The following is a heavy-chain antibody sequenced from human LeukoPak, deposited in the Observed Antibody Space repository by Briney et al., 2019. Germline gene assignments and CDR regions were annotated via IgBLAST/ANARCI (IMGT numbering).Heavy chain of an antibody. CDR1: GLTFSRYN. Sequence: GGSLRLSCAASGLTFSRYNMNWVRQAPGKGLEWVSSISDDDDSTYYADSVKGRFTISRDNSKNTLYLDMNNLRAEDTALYFCAKTLFGFSYGKIDYWGQGTLVTVSS. CDR2: ISDDDDST. D-gene: IGHD5-18*01. J-gene: IGHJ4*02. V-gene: IGHV3-23*01. CDR3: AKTLFGFSYGKIDY.